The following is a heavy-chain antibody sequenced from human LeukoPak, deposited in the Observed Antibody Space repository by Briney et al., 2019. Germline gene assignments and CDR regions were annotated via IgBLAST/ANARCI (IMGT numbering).Heavy chain of an antibody. V-gene: IGHV4-61*02. CDR1: GGSISSSSYY. J-gene: IGHJ5*02. CDR3: ARDNKGWFDP. D-gene: IGHD2/OR15-2a*01. Sequence: PSETLSLTGTVSGGSISSSSYYWSGIRQPAGKGLEWIGRIYTSGSTNYNPSLKSRVTISVDTSKNQFSPKLSSVTAADTAVYYCARDNKGWFDPWGQGTLVTVSS. CDR2: IYTSGST.